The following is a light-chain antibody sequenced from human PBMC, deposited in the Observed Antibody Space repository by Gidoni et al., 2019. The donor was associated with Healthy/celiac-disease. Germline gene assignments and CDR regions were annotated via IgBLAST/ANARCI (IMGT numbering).Light chain of an antibody. CDR3: QQYGSSPLT. J-gene: IGKJ4*01. CDR2: GAS. V-gene: IGKV3-20*01. Sequence: NHGNPSAAPRLLIYGASSRAAGITDRFSGSGSGTDFTLTISRLEPEDFAVYYFQQYGSSPLTFGGGTKVEIK.